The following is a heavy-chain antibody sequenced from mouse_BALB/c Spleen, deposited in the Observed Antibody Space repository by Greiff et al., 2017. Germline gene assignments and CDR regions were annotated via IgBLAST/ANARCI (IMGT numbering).Heavy chain of an antibody. J-gene: IGHJ4*01. CDR1: GYTFTSYT. D-gene: IGHD2-1*01. V-gene: IGHV1-4*01. CDR2: INPSSGYT. Sequence: VQLQQSGAELARPGASVKMSCKASGYTFTSYTMHWVKQRPGQGLEWIGYINPSSGYTNYNQKFKDKATLTADKSSSTAYMQLSSLTSEDSAVYYCARWDGKSAMDYWGQGTAVTVSS. CDR3: ARWDGKSAMDY.